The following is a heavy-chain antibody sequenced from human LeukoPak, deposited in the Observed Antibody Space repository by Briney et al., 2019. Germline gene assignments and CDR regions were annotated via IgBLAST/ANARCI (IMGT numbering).Heavy chain of an antibody. J-gene: IGHJ4*02. CDR1: GGSISSYY. CDR3: AREVGYYDSSGYVDY. CDR2: IYYSGST. D-gene: IGHD3-22*01. Sequence: SETLSLTCTVSGGSISSYYWSWIRQPPGKGLEWIGYIYYSGSTNYNPSLKSRVTISVDTSKNQFSLKLSSVTAADTAVYYCAREVGYYDSSGYVDYWGQGTLVTVSS. V-gene: IGHV4-59*01.